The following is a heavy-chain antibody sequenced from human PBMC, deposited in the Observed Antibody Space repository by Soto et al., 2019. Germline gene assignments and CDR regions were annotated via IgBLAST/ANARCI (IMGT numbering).Heavy chain of an antibody. CDR1: GGSISSYY. J-gene: IGHJ6*02. CDR3: ARDRTMVRGVIRYYYGMDV. V-gene: IGHV4-59*01. Sequence: PSDTLSLTCTVSGGSISSYYWSWIRQPPGKGLEWIGYIYYSGSTNYNPSLKSRVTISVDTSKNQFSLKLSSVTAADTAVYYCARDRTMVRGVIRYYYGMDVWGQGTTATVSS. D-gene: IGHD3-10*01. CDR2: IYYSGST.